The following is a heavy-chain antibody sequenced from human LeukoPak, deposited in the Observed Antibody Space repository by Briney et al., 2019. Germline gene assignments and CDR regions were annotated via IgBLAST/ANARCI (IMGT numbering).Heavy chain of an antibody. CDR1: GLTFSDYY. D-gene: IGHD6-19*01. V-gene: IGHV3-11*06. J-gene: IGHJ4*02. CDR3: ATGYSSGGDY. CDR2: ISSSSSYT. Sequence: GGSLRLSCAASGLTFSDYYMSWIRQAPGKGLEWVSYISSSSSYTNYADSVKGRFTFSRDNAKNSLYLQMNSLRAEDTAVYYCATGYSSGGDYWGQGTLVTVSS.